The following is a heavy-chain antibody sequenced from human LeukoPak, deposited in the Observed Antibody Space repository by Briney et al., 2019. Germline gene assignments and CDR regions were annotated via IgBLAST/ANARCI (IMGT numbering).Heavy chain of an antibody. D-gene: IGHD6-19*01. Sequence: SVKVSCKASGGTFSSYAISWVRQAPGQGLEWMGGIIPVFGTANYAQKFQGRVTITADESTSTAYMELSSLRSEDTAVYYCAGGKAVADLFDYWGQGTLVTVSS. V-gene: IGHV1-69*13. CDR3: AGGKAVADLFDY. CDR2: IIPVFGTA. CDR1: GGTFSSYA. J-gene: IGHJ4*02.